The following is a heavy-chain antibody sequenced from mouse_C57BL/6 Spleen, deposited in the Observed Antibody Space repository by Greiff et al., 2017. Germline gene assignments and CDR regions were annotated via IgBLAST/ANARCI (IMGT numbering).Heavy chain of an antibody. D-gene: IGHD1-1*01. CDR1: GFTFTDYY. Sequence: DVKLVESGGGLVQPGGSLSLSCAASGFTFTDYYMSWVRQPPGKALEWLGFIRNKANGYTTEYSASVKGRFTISRDNSQSILYLQMNALRAEDSATYYCARFPTSITTVVATPFWYFDVWGTGTTVTVSS. CDR2: IRNKANGYTT. V-gene: IGHV7-3*01. CDR3: ARFPTSITTVVATPFWYFDV. J-gene: IGHJ1*03.